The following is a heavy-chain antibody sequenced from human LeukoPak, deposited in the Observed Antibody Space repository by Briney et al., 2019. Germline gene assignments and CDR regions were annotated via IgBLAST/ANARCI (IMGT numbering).Heavy chain of an antibody. J-gene: IGHJ4*02. CDR1: KFSFSAYW. V-gene: IGHV3-74*01. CDR3: VRDGLGTSPYDC. D-gene: IGHD7-27*01. Sequence: PGGSLRLSCAASKFSFSAYWMHWVRQAPGKGLVWVSRINSDGSRTNYADSAKGRFTISRDNAKNTLYLQMNSLRAEDTAVYYCVRDGLGTSPYDCWGQGTLVTVSS. CDR2: INSDGSRT.